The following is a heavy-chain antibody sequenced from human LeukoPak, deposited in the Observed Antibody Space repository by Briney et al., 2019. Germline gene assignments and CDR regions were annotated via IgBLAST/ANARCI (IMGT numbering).Heavy chain of an antibody. J-gene: IGHJ3*02. Sequence: PGGSLRLSCAASGFTFSSYGMSWVRQASGKGLEWVSAISGSGGSTYYADSVKGRFTISRDNSKNTLYLQMNSLRAEDTAVYYCAKSISSLRYFDWTSNDAFDIWGQGTMVTVSS. CDR1: GFTFSSYG. CDR2: ISGSGGST. V-gene: IGHV3-23*01. D-gene: IGHD3-9*01. CDR3: AKSISSLRYFDWTSNDAFDI.